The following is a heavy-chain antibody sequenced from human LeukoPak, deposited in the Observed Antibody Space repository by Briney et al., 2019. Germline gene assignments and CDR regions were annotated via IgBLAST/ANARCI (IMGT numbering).Heavy chain of an antibody. D-gene: IGHD2-15*01. CDR1: GFTFSSYG. CDR3: ARDPIANCSGGSCYLHY. CDR2: IWYDGSNK. Sequence: GGSLRLSCAASGFTFSSYGMHWVRQAPGKGLEWVAVIWYDGSNKYYADSVKGRFTISRDNSKNTLYLQMNSLRAEDTAVYYCARDPIANCSGGSCYLHYWGQGTLVTVSS. V-gene: IGHV3-33*01. J-gene: IGHJ4*02.